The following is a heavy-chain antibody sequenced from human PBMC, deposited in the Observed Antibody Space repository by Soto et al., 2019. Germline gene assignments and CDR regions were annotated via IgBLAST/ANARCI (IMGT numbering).Heavy chain of an antibody. CDR3: ATATYYYDSSGYSLFDY. V-gene: IGHV4-30-4*01. D-gene: IGHD3-22*01. Sequence: SETLSLTCTVSGGSISSGDYYWSWIRQPPGKGLEWIGYIYYSGSTYYNPSLKSRVTISVDTSKNQFSLKLSSVTAADTAVYYCATATYYYDSSGYSLFDYWGQGTLVTVSS. CDR1: GGSISSGDYY. J-gene: IGHJ4*02. CDR2: IYYSGST.